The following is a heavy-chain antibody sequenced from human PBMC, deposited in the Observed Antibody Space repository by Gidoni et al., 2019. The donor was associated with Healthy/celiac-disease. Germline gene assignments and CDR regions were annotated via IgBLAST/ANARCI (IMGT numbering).Heavy chain of an antibody. V-gene: IGHV4-61*02. CDR2: IYPSGST. Sequence: QVQLQASGPGLVKPSQTLSLTCTVPGGSISSGSHYWSWIRPPAGKGLEWIGRIYPSGSTNYNPSLKSRVTISVDTSKNQFSLKLSSVTAADTAVYYCARDRHSSGYYYGAHPFDPWGQGTLVTVSS. CDR3: ARDRHSSGYYYGAHPFDP. D-gene: IGHD3-22*01. J-gene: IGHJ5*02. CDR1: GGSISSGSHY.